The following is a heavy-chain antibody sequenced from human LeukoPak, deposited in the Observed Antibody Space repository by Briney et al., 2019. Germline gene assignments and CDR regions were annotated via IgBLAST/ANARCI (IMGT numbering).Heavy chain of an antibody. CDR3: ATDRGFLTFDY. J-gene: IGHJ4*02. CDR2: ISYDGSNK. D-gene: IGHD3-22*01. CDR1: GFTFSSYA. Sequence: SLRLSCAASGFTFSSYAMHWVRQAPGKGLEWVAVISYDGSNKYYADSVKGRFTISRDNAQNSLYLQMNSLRVEDSALYYCATDRGFLTFDYWGQGTLVTVSS. V-gene: IGHV3-30-3*01.